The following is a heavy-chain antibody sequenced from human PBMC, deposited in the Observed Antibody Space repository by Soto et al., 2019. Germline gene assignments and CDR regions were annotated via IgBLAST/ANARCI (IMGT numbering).Heavy chain of an antibody. CDR3: ARTDDYAFDY. CDR2: VNPSGGST. Sequence: AAVKVSYKTSGNTFTSNYIHWVRQAAGQGLEWLGTVNPSGGSTTYSQKFQGRVTMSRDTSTSTVYMELSSLRSEDTAVYYCARTDDYAFDYWGQGTLVTVSS. V-gene: IGHV1-46*01. J-gene: IGHJ4*02. CDR1: GNTFTSNY. D-gene: IGHD4-17*01.